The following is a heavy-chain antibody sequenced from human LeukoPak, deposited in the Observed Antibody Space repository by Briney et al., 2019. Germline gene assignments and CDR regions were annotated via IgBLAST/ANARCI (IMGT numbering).Heavy chain of an antibody. CDR1: GFSFSDYR. Sequence: NPGGSLRLSCVASGFSFSDYRINWVRQAPGKGLEWVSSISPSRSYIHYADSVKGRFTISRDNAKNSLYLQMNSLRAEDTAVYYCARESRSAAGKLQHWGQGTLVTVSS. V-gene: IGHV3-21*01. D-gene: IGHD6-13*01. J-gene: IGHJ1*01. CDR3: ARESRSAAGKLQH. CDR2: ISPSRSYI.